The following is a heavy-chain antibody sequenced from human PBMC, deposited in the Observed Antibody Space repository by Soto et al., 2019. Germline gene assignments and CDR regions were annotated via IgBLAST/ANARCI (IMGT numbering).Heavy chain of an antibody. CDR3: ARSDSSGKTRYYFDH. V-gene: IGHV4-31*03. J-gene: IGHJ4*02. Sequence: QVQLQESGPGLVKPSQTLSLTCTVSGGSISSGSYYWSWIRQHPGKGLEWIGYIYSTESTNYTPSLKSRLSICVGMSASQYSLKLSYGNVADTDVYYCARSDSSGKTRYYFDHWGQGTLVTVSS. CDR1: GGSISSGSYY. CDR2: IYSTEST. D-gene: IGHD3-22*01.